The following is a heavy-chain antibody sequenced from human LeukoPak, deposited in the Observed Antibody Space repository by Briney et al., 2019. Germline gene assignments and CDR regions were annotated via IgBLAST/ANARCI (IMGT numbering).Heavy chain of an antibody. J-gene: IGHJ3*02. Sequence: ASVKVSCKASGYTFTSYYIHWVRQAPGQGLEWMGVINLNGGGTTYAQKFQGRVTMTRNTSISTAYMELSSLRSEDTAVYYCAGGITMVRGGETDDAFDIWGQGTMVTVSS. D-gene: IGHD3-10*01. CDR3: AGGITMVRGGETDDAFDI. CDR1: GYTFTSYY. CDR2: INLNGGGT. V-gene: IGHV1-46*01.